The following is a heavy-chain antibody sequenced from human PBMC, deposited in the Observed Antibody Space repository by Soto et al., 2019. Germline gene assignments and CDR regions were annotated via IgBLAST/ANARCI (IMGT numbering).Heavy chain of an antibody. J-gene: IGHJ5*02. Sequence: SETLSLTCTVSGGSISSGGYYWSWIRQHPGKGLEWIGYIYYSGSTYYNPSLKSRVTISVDTSKNQFSLKLSSVTAADTAVYYCARARGPRGNNNWFDPWGQGTLVTVSS. D-gene: IGHD3-10*01. CDR3: ARARGPRGNNNWFDP. CDR1: GGSISSGGYY. V-gene: IGHV4-31*03. CDR2: IYYSGST.